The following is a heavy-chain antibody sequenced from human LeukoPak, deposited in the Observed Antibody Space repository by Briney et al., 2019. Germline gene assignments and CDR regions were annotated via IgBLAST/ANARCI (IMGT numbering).Heavy chain of an antibody. CDR2: ISNDGSNK. D-gene: IGHD6-6*01. Sequence: GRSLRLSCAASGFTFRSYTMHWVRQAPGKGLEWVAVISNDGSNKYYAESVKGRSTISRDNTNNTLYLQMNSLKSEDTAVYYCAREMSGLAARPVGPDYWGQGTLVTVSS. CDR1: GFTFRSYT. J-gene: IGHJ4*02. V-gene: IGHV3-30*04. CDR3: AREMSGLAARPVGPDY.